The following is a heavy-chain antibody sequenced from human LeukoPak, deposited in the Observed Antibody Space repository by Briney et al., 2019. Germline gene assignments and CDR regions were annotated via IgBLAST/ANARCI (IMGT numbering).Heavy chain of an antibody. J-gene: IGHJ5*02. CDR2: IIPIFGIA. CDR1: GGTFITYA. D-gene: IGHD3/OR15-3a*01. V-gene: IGHV1-69*04. Sequence: ASVKVFCKASGGTFITYACSCVRQATGQGLEWMGRIIPIFGIANYAQKFQGRVTITADKSMSTAYLELSSLRSADTAVYYCARHGTIPEIFGLAGWFDPWGQGTMVTVSS. CDR3: ARHGTIPEIFGLAGWFDP.